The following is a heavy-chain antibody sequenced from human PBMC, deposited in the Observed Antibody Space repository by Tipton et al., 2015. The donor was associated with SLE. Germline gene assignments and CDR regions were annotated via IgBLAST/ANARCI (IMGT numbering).Heavy chain of an antibody. V-gene: IGHV4-61*05. Sequence: TLSLTCTVSGGPISSSGYYWGWIRRPPGKGLEWIGYIYYSGSTNYNPSLKSRVTISVDTSKNQFSLKLTSVTAADTAVYYCARGFRYSSGPGAYWGQGTLVTVSS. CDR1: GGPISSSGYY. J-gene: IGHJ4*02. D-gene: IGHD3-22*01. CDR3: ARGFRYSSGPGAY. CDR2: IYYSGST.